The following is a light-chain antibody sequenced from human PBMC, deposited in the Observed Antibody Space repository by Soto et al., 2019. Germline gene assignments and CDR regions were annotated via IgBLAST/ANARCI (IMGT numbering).Light chain of an antibody. V-gene: IGKV3-20*01. CDR3: QQHGT. Sequence: EIVLTQSPGTLSLSPGERATLSCRASRSLSSSYVVWYQQKPGQAPRLLIYAASRMATGIPDRFSGSGSATEYTLPMSRVEPEDFAVYYCQQHGTFGQGTKLEIK. CDR1: RSLSSSY. J-gene: IGKJ2*01. CDR2: AAS.